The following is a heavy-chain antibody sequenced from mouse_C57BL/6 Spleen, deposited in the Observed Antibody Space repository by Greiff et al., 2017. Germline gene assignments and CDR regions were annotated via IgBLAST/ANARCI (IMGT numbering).Heavy chain of an antibody. CDR3: EFDYEGAMGY. CDR2: IDPSSGGT. J-gene: IGHJ4*01. Sequence: QVQLQQSGAELVKPGASVKLSCKASGYTFTSYWMHWVKQRPGRGLEWIGRIDPSSGGTKYNEKFKSKATLTVDKPSSTAYLQLSSLTSEDSAVYSCEFDYEGAMGYWGQGTSVTVSS. CDR1: GYTFTSYW. D-gene: IGHD2-4*01. V-gene: IGHV1-72*01.